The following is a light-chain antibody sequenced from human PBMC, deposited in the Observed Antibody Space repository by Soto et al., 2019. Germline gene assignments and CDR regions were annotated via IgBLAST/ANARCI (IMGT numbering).Light chain of an antibody. CDR1: QSVSSSY. J-gene: IGKJ2*01. CDR3: QQYGSSPHT. CDR2: RAS. V-gene: IGKV3-20*01. Sequence: EIVLTQSPGTLSLSPGERATLSCRASQSVSSSYLAWYQQKPGQAPRLLIYRASSRATGIPDRFSGSGSGTDFTLIISRLEPEDFAVYYCQQYGSSPHTFGQGTKLEIK.